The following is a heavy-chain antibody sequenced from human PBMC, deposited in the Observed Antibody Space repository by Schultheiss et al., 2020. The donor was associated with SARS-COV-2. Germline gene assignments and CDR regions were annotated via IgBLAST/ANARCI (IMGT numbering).Heavy chain of an antibody. J-gene: IGHJ6*03. CDR1: GGSISSYY. V-gene: IGHV4-4*07. Sequence: SETMSLTCTVYGGSISSYYWSWIRQPAGKGLEWIGRIYTSGSTNYNPSLKSRVTMSVDTSKNQFSLKLSSVTAADTAVYYCAREFRDRYYYYYMDVWGKGTTVTVSS. CDR2: IYTSGST. CDR3: AREFRDRYYYYYMDV.